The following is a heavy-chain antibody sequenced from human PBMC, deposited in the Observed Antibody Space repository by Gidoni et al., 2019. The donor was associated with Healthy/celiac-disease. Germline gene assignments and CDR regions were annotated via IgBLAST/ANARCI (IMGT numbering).Heavy chain of an antibody. J-gene: IGHJ4*02. V-gene: IGHV3-33*01. CDR2: LWYDGSNK. CDR3: ARGYYDFWSGYSEYFDY. Sequence: QVQLVESGGGVVQPGRSLRLSCAASGFTFSSYGMHWVRQAPGKGLEWVAVLWYDGSNKYYADSVKGRFTISRDNSKNTLYLQMNSLRAEDTAVYYCARGYYDFWSGYSEYFDYWGQGTLVTVSS. CDR1: GFTFSSYG. D-gene: IGHD3-3*01.